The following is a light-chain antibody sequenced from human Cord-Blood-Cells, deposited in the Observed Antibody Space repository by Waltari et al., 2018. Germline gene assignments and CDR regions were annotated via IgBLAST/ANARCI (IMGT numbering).Light chain of an antibody. V-gene: IGKV3-11*01. CDR1: QSVSSY. CDR2: DAS. CDR3: QQRSNWPLT. J-gene: IGKJ4*01. Sequence: EIVLTQSPATLSSSPGARATLSCRASQSVSSYLAWYQQKPGQAPRLLIYDASNRATGIPARFSGSGSGTDFTLTISSLEPEDFAVYYCQQRSNWPLTFGGGTKVEIK.